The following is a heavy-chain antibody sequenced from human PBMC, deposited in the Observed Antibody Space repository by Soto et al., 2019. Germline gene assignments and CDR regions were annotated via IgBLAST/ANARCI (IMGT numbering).Heavy chain of an antibody. V-gene: IGHV1-69*06. D-gene: IGHD1-1*01. Sequence: ASVRVSCTASGGTFIIYAISWVRQAPGQGLEWMGGIIPILGTANYAQKFQGRVTITADKSTSTAYMELSSLRSEDTAVYYCARAYPVRLQLEGWGQGTLVTVSS. J-gene: IGHJ4*02. CDR2: IIPILGTA. CDR1: GGTFIIYA. CDR3: ARAYPVRLQLEG.